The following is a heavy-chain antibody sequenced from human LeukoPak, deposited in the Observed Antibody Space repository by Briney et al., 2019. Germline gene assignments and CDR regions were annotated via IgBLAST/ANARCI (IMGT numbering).Heavy chain of an antibody. CDR3: ARIESDSSGYYYDYYFDY. CDR2: IYYSGST. V-gene: IGHV4-39*01. J-gene: IGHJ4*02. CDR1: GGSISSSSYY. Sequence: PSETLSLTCTVSGGSISSSSYYWGWIRQPPGKGLEWIGSIYYSGSTYYNPSLKSRVTISVDTSKNQFSLKLSSVTAADTAVYYCARIESDSSGYYYDYYFDYWGQGTLVTVSS. D-gene: IGHD3-22*01.